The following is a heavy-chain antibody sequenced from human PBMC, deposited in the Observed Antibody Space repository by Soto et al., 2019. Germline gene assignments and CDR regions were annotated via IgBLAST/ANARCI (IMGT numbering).Heavy chain of an antibody. V-gene: IGHV4-31*03. J-gene: IGHJ5*02. CDR1: RVSIICGGCY. CDR3: AGRAGDFWSGYHFDT. CDR2: IYYSGST. Sequence: RSLTCTVPRVSIICGGCYWSCIYQHQEKGLEGIGYIYYSGSTYYNPSLKSRVTISVDTSKNQFSLKLSSVTAADTAVYYCAGRAGDFWSGYHFDTWGQGTLVTVSS. D-gene: IGHD3-3*01.